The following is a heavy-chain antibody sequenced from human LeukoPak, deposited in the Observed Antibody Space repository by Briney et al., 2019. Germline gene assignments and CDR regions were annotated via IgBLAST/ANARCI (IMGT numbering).Heavy chain of an antibody. CDR2: INPNSGGT. D-gene: IGHD1-26*01. CDR1: GYTFTSYG. CDR3: ARAEWELLPSDDMF. V-gene: IGHV1-2*02. J-gene: IGHJ4*02. Sequence: GASVKVSCKASGYTFTSYGISWVRQAPGQGLEWMGWINPNSGGTNYAQKFQGRVTMTRDTSISTAYMELSRLRSDDTAVYYCARAEWELLPSDDMFWGQGTLVTVSS.